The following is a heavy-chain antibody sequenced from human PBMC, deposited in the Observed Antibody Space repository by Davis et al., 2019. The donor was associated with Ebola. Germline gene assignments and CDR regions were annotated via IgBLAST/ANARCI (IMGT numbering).Heavy chain of an antibody. CDR3: ARAIGGRGGWFDP. Sequence: SETLSLTCAVYGGSFSGYYWSWIRQPPGKGLEWIGEINHSGSSNYNPSLKSRVTTSVDTSKNQFSLKLNSVTAADTAVYYCARAIGGRGGWFDPWGQGTLVTVSS. CDR2: INHSGSS. V-gene: IGHV4-34*01. CDR1: GGSFSGYY. D-gene: IGHD3-16*01. J-gene: IGHJ5*02.